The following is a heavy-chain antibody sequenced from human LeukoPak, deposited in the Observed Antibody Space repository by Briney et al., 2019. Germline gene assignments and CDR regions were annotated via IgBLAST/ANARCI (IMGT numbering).Heavy chain of an antibody. CDR1: GYSISSGYY. CDR2: IYHSGST. Sequence: SETLSLTCTVSGYSISSGYYWGWIRQPPGKGLEWIGSIYHSGSTYYNPSLKSRVTISVDTSKNQFSLKLSSVTAADTAVYYCARKAEDVVVPAAIGDYWGQGTLVTVSS. D-gene: IGHD2-2*02. CDR3: ARKAEDVVVPAAIGDY. V-gene: IGHV4-38-2*02. J-gene: IGHJ4*02.